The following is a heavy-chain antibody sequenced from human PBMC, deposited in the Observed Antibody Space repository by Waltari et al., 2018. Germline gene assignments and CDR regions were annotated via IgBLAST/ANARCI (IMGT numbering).Heavy chain of an antibody. D-gene: IGHD3-10*01. CDR3: ARWYYYGSGSLNPYMDV. CDR1: GGSISSYY. Sequence: QVQLQESGPGLVKPSETLSLTCTVSGGSISSYYWSWIRQPPGKGLEWIGYIYTSGSTNYTPSLKSRVTISVDTSKNQFSLKLSSVTAADTAVYYCARWYYYGSGSLNPYMDVWGKGTTVTVSS. CDR2: IYTSGST. J-gene: IGHJ6*03. V-gene: IGHV4-4*09.